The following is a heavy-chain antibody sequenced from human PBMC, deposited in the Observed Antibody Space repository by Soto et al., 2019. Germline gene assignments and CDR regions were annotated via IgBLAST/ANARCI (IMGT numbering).Heavy chain of an antibody. CDR3: AQCGSESSGRLLRYFQH. CDR2: ISESGGST. V-gene: IGHV3-23*01. D-gene: IGHD3-22*01. CDR1: GFTFSNYA. Sequence: PGGSLRLSCATSGFTFSNYAMTWVRQAPGKGLEWVSGISESGGSTHHADSVKGRFTISRDNSNNTLYLQMSSLRAEDTAVYYCAQCGSESSGRLLRYFQHWGQGT. J-gene: IGHJ1*01.